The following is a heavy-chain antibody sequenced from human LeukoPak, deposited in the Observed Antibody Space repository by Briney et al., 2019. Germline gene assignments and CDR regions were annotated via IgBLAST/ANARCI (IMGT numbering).Heavy chain of an antibody. D-gene: IGHD3-3*01. CDR1: GYTFTNYD. Sequence: ASVKVSCKASGYTFTNYDISWVRQATGQGLEWMGWMNPNSGNTDLAQKFQGRVTMTRNISITTAYMELSALRSEDTAVYYCARGRGYDFWSNYYYFDYWGQGILVTVSS. J-gene: IGHJ4*02. CDR2: MNPNSGNT. CDR3: ARGRGYDFWSNYYYFDY. V-gene: IGHV1-8*01.